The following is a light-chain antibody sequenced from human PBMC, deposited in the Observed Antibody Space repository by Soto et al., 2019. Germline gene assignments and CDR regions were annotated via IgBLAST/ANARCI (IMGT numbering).Light chain of an antibody. CDR1: QSIGRN. CDR2: GAS. V-gene: IGKV3-15*01. Sequence: EIVLTQSPGTLSLSPGERATLSCRASQSIGRNLAWCQQTPGQAPRLLIYGASTRATGIPARFSGSGSGTEFTLTISSLQSEDFAVYYCQQYNNWPPITFGQGTRLEI. CDR3: QQYNNWPPIT. J-gene: IGKJ5*01.